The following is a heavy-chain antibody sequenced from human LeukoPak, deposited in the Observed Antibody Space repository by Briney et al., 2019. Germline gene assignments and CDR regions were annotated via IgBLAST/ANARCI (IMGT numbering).Heavy chain of an antibody. D-gene: IGHD6-19*01. V-gene: IGHV3-48*01. CDR1: GFTFSSYS. CDR3: VRDRSGWSTFDC. J-gene: IGHJ4*02. Sequence: PGGSLRLSCAASGFTFSSYSMNWVRQAPGKGLDWVSYISSGSNTIYYADSVKGRFTISRDNAKDSLYLQMNSLRADDTAVYYCVRDRSGWSTFDCWGQGILVAVSS. CDR2: ISSGSNTI.